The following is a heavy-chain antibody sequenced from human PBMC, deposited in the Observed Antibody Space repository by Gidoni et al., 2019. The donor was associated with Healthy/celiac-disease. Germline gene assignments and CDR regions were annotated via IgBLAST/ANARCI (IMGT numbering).Heavy chain of an antibody. Sequence: QVQLVQSGAEVKKTGASVKVSCKASGYTFTSYGIRWVRQAPGQGLEWMGWISAYNGNTTSAQKLQGRVTMTTDTSTSTAYMELRSLRSDDTAVYYCARQGDVGVVVITSHYYYYCMDVWGQGTTVTVSS. J-gene: IGHJ6*02. V-gene: IGHV1-18*04. CDR3: ARQGDVGVVVITSHYYYYCMDV. CDR1: GYTFTSYG. CDR2: ISAYNGNT. D-gene: IGHD3-22*01.